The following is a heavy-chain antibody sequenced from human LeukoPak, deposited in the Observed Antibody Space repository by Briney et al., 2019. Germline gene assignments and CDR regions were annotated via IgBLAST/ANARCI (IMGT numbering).Heavy chain of an antibody. CDR2: ISSSSSYI. V-gene: IGHV3-21*01. CDR1: GFTFSSYS. CDR3: ANFQTVGIKPFEH. D-gene: IGHD3-3*01. J-gene: IGHJ5*02. Sequence: GGSLRLSCAASGFTFSSYSMNWVRQAPGKGLEWVSSISSSSSYIYYADSVKGRFTISRDNAKNSVYLEMESLRVEDMAVYYCANFQTVGIKPFEHWGQGTLVTVSS.